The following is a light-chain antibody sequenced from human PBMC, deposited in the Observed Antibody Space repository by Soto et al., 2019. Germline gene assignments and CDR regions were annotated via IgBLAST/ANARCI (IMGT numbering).Light chain of an antibody. V-gene: IGKV1-9*01. Sequence: IHLTQSPSSLSASVGDRVTVTCRASQDIRNYLAWYQQKPGKAPKLLIYAASTLQSGVPSRFSGSGSGTEFTLTISSLQPEDFATYYCQQLNSYPITFGQGTRLEIK. CDR2: AAS. J-gene: IGKJ5*01. CDR3: QQLNSYPIT. CDR1: QDIRNY.